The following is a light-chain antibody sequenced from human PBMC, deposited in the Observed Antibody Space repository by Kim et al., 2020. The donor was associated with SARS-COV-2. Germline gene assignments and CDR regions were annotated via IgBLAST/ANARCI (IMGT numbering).Light chain of an antibody. CDR2: GAS. J-gene: IGKJ2*01. CDR3: LKYKNWPPYT. Sequence: EIIMTQSPATLSVSPGERATLSCRASQSITSNLAWYQQKPGQTPRLLIYGASTRATGIPARFSGSGSGTEFALTISSLQSEDFAVYYCLKYKNWPPYTFGKGTKLEI. V-gene: IGKV3-15*01. CDR1: QSITSN.